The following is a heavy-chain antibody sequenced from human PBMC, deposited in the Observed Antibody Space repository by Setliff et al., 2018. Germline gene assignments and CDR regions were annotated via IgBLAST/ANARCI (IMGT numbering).Heavy chain of an antibody. CDR3: ANEHGTTVTVENYHYYMDV. CDR1: GGTFRSYG. Sequence: GASVKVSCKASGGTFRSYGISWVRQAPGQGLEWMGGTIPIFGTTNYAQKFQGRVTIITDESTSTAYMELSSLKSEDTAVYYCANEHGTTVTVENYHYYMDVWGKGTTVTVSS. V-gene: IGHV1-69*05. CDR2: TIPIFGTT. J-gene: IGHJ6*03. D-gene: IGHD4-4*01.